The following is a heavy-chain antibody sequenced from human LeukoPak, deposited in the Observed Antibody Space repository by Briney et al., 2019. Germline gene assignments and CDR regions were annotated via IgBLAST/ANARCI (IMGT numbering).Heavy chain of an antibody. V-gene: IGHV3-33*01. J-gene: IGHJ3*02. Sequence: GGSLRLSCAASGFIFSTYGMHWVRQAPGKGLEWVAVIWYDGSNKYYADSVKGRFTISRDNSKNTPYLQMNSLRAEDTAMYYCARIGYCSGGSCYSDSPFDIWGQGTMVTVSS. D-gene: IGHD2-15*01. CDR2: IWYDGSNK. CDR3: ARIGYCSGGSCYSDSPFDI. CDR1: GFIFSTYG.